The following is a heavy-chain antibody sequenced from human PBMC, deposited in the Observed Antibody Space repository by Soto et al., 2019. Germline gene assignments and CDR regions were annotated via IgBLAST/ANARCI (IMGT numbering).Heavy chain of an antibody. J-gene: IGHJ6*02. V-gene: IGHV4-34*01. CDR2: INHSGST. CDR3: ARGTRMTIFGRKDGMDV. D-gene: IGHD3-3*01. CDR1: GGSFSGYY. Sequence: SETLSLTCAVYGGSFSGYYWSWIRPPPGKGLEWIGEINHSGSTNYNPSLKSRATISVDTSKNQFSLKLTSVTAADTAVYYCARGTRMTIFGRKDGMDVWGQGTTVTSP.